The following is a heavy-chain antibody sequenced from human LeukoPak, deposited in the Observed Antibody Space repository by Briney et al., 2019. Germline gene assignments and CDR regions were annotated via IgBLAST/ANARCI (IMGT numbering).Heavy chain of an antibody. CDR1: GFTFSSYG. Sequence: PGGSLRLSCAASGFTFSSYGMSWVRQAPGKGLEWVSAISGSGGSTYYADSVKGRFTISRDNSKNTLYLQMNSLRAEDTAVYYCAKDRDRYYDSSGYTSHDYWGQGTLVTVSS. V-gene: IGHV3-23*01. CDR2: ISGSGGST. J-gene: IGHJ4*02. CDR3: AKDRDRYYDSSGYTSHDY. D-gene: IGHD3-22*01.